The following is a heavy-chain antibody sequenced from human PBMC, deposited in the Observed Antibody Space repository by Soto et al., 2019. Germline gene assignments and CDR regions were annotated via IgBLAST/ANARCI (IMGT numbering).Heavy chain of an antibody. Sequence: QVQLQESGPGLVKPSQTLSLTCTVSGGSISSGGYYWSWIRQHPGKGLEWIGYIYYSGSTYYNPSLKGRVTISVDTSKNQFSLKLSSVTAADTAVYYCARKAVTTYYYYYYGMDVWGQGTTVTVSS. J-gene: IGHJ6*02. CDR2: IYYSGST. CDR3: ARKAVTTYYYYYYGMDV. D-gene: IGHD4-4*01. CDR1: GGSISSGGYY. V-gene: IGHV4-31*03.